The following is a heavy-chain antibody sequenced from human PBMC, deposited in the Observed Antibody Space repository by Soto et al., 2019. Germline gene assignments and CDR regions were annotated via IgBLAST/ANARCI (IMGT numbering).Heavy chain of an antibody. CDR1: GYNFTRYG. D-gene: IGHD6-19*01. J-gene: IGHJ4*02. Sequence: QVQLVQSAAEVKPPGASVKVSCKASGYNFTRYGFSWVRQAPGQGLEWMGWISAYSGDTNYAQKFQGRVSMTTDTSTSTAYMELRSLRSDDTAVYYCERESGGSLTQWLMFDVCGQGTLVTVSS. V-gene: IGHV1-18*01. CDR2: ISAYSGDT. CDR3: ERESGGSLTQWLMFDV.